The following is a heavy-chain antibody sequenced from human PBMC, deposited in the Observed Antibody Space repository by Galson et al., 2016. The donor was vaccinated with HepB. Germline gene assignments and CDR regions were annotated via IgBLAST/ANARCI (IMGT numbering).Heavy chain of an antibody. V-gene: IGHV4-39*01. CDR2: IYYSGST. D-gene: IGHD6-19*01. CDR1: GDSISGTEYY. CDR3: ATGISVAGKYYYYYMDV. Sequence: SETLSLTCIVSGDSISGTEYYWGWIRQSPGRGLEWIGSIYYSGSTYYNPSLESRVTISVDTSKNQFSLRLSSVTAADTAVYYCATGISVAGKYYYYYMDVWGKGTLVTVSS. J-gene: IGHJ6*03.